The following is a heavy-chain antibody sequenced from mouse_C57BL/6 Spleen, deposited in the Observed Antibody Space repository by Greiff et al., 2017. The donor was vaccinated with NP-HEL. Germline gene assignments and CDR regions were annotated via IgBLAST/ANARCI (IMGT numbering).Heavy chain of an antibody. J-gene: IGHJ3*01. CDR1: GFSFTSYG. V-gene: IGHV2-2*01. Sequence: VQLQESGPGLVQPSQCLSITCTVSGFSFTSYGVHWVRQSPGKGLEWLGVIWSGGSTDYNAAFISRLSISKDNSKSQVFFKMNSLQADDTAIYYCARMRPFAYWGQGTLVTVSA. CDR2: IWSGGST. CDR3: ARMRPFAY.